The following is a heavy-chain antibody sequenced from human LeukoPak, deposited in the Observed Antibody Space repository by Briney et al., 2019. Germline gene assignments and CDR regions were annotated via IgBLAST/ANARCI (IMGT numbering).Heavy chain of an antibody. CDR1: GFTVSSNY. J-gene: IGHJ4*02. D-gene: IGHD3-3*01. V-gene: IGHV3-66*02. CDR3: ARAAIFGVVDY. Sequence: GGSLRLSCAASGFTVSSNYMSWVRQAPGKGPEWVSVIYSGGSTYYADSVKGRFTISRDNSKNTLYLQMNSLRAEDTAVYYCARAAIFGVVDYWGQGTLVTVSS. CDR2: IYSGGST.